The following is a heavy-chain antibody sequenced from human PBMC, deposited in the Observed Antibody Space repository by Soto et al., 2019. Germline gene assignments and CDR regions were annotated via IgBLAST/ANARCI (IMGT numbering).Heavy chain of an antibody. Sequence: VQLVESGGGLVQPGGSLRLSCAASGFTFSSYWMHWVRQAPGKGLVWVSRINSDGSSTSYADSVKSRFTISRDNAKNTLYLQINSLRAEDTAVYYCASRGYSYGNYFDYWGQGTLVTVSS. CDR3: ASRGYSYGNYFDY. CDR2: INSDGSST. D-gene: IGHD5-18*01. J-gene: IGHJ4*02. CDR1: GFTFSSYW. V-gene: IGHV3-74*01.